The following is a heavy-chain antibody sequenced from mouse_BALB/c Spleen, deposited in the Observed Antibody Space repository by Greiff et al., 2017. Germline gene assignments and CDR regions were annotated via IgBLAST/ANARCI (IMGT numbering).Heavy chain of an antibody. Sequence: VQLKESGAELVKPGASVKLSCTASGFNIKDTYMHWVKQRPEQGLEWIGRIDPANGNTKYDPKFQGKATITADTSSNTAYLQLSSLTSEDTAVYYCARWDYYGSRIDYWGQGTTLTVSS. CDR1: GFNIKDTY. CDR3: ARWDYYGSRIDY. CDR2: IDPANGNT. J-gene: IGHJ2*01. V-gene: IGHV14-3*02. D-gene: IGHD1-1*01.